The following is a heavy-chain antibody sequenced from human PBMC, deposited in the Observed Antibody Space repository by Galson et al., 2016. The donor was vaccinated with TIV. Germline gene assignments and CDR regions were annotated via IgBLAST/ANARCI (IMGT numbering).Heavy chain of an antibody. CDR1: GGSISSSHYY. J-gene: IGHJ3*01. CDR2: IHYNGAT. Sequence: SETLSLTCTVSGGSISSSHYYWGWIRQPPGKGLEWIATIHYNGATYYNPSLESRVTISVDTSKNRFSLKLTSLTASDTAVYYCSGPVEIAYWVHDTVDLWGQGTMVTVSS. V-gene: IGHV4-39*01. CDR3: SGPVEIAYWVHDTVDL. D-gene: IGHD2-8*02.